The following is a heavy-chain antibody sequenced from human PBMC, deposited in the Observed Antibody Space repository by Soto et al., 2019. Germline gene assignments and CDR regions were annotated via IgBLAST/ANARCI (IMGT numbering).Heavy chain of an antibody. J-gene: IGHJ4*02. D-gene: IGHD2-2*01. CDR3: AKRYHTTTSCFDY. V-gene: IGHV3-23*01. Sequence: EVQLLESGGGLVQPGGSLRLSCAASGFTFNSYAMSWVRQAPGKGLEWVSITSGGGGTTYYADSVKGRFAISRDNSKNTLYLEMNSLRVEYTAVYFCAKRYHTTTSCFDYWGQGTLVTVSS. CDR1: GFTFNSYA. CDR2: TSGGGGTT.